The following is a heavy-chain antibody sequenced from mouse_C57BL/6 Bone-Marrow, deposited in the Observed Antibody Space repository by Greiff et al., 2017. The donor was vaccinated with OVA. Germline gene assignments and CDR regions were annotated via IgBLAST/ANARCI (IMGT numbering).Heavy chain of an antibody. V-gene: IGHV1-81*01. J-gene: IGHJ2*01. CDR1: GYTFTSYG. D-gene: IGHD2-3*01. CDR3: ARSLVYDGYLDY. Sequence: QVQLQQSGAELARPGASVKLSCKASGYTFTSYGISWVKQRTGQGLEWIGEIYPRSGNTYYNEKFKGKATLTADNSSSTAYMEIRSLTSENSAVYFCARSLVYDGYLDYWGQGTTLTVSS. CDR2: IYPRSGNT.